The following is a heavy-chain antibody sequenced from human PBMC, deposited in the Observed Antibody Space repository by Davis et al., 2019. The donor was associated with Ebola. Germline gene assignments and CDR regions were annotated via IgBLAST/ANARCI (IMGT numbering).Heavy chain of an antibody. CDR1: GFTFSNAW. D-gene: IGHD2-2*01. V-gene: IGHV3-15*01. CDR2: IKSKTDGGTT. CDR3: TTSYQLPDFDY. Sequence: GESLKISCAASGFTFSNAWMSWVRQAPGKGLEWVGRIKSKTDGGTTDYAAPVKGRFTISRDDSKNTLYLQMNSLKTEDTAVYYCTTSYQLPDFDYWGQGTLVTVSS. J-gene: IGHJ4*02.